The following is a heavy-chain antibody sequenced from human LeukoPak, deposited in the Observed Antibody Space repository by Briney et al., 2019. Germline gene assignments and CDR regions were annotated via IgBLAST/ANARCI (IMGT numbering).Heavy chain of an antibody. CDR1: GFTFSSYD. J-gene: IGHJ6*02. D-gene: IGHD6-13*01. Sequence: QPGGSLRLSCAASGFTFSSYDMHWVRQATGKGLEWVSAIGTAGDTYYPGSVKGRFTISRDNSKNTLYLQMNSLRAEDTAVYFCAKGKMDSSSWYWESYYYYGMDVWGQGTTVTVSS. V-gene: IGHV3-13*01. CDR2: IGTAGDT. CDR3: AKGKMDSSSWYWESYYYYGMDV.